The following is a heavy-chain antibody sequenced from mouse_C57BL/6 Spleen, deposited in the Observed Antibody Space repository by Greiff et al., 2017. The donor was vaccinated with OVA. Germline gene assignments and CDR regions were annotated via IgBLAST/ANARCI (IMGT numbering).Heavy chain of an antibody. V-gene: IGHV14-4*01. CDR1: GFNIKDDY. D-gene: IGHD2-4*01. CDR2: IDPENGDT. CDR3: TTRGYDYDVTWFAY. Sequence: VQLQQSGAELVRPGASVKLSCTASGFNIKDDYMHWVKQRPEQGLEWIGWIDPENGDTEYASKFQGKATITADTSSTTAYLQLSSLTSEDTAVYYCTTRGYDYDVTWFAYWGQGTLVTVSA. J-gene: IGHJ3*01.